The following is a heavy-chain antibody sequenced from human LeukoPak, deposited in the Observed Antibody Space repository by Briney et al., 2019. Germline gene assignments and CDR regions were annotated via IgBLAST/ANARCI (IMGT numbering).Heavy chain of an antibody. CDR2: ISSSSTYR. CDR3: ARGRYSGSYLLDY. CDR1: GFIFSTYG. D-gene: IGHD1-26*01. Sequence: GGSLRLSCAASGFIFSTYGMHWVRQAPGKGLEWVSSISSSSTYRYYAASVRGRFTIPRDNAKNSLYLQMNSLRAEDTALYYCARGRYSGSYLLDYWGQGTLVTVSS. V-gene: IGHV3-21*01. J-gene: IGHJ4*02.